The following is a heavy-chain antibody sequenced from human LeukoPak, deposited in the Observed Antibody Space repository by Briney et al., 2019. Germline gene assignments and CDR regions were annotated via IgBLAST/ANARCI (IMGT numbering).Heavy chain of an antibody. V-gene: IGHV1-24*01. J-gene: IGHJ4*02. CDR2: FDPEDGET. D-gene: IGHD6-19*01. CDR1: GYTLTELS. CDR3: ATGSQLPGIAVAGTFDY. Sequence: ASVKVSCKVSGYTLTELSMHWVRQAPGKGLGWMGGFDPEDGETIYAQKFQGRVTMTEDTSTDTAYMELSSLRSEDTAVYYCATGSQLPGIAVAGTFDYWGQGTLVTVSS.